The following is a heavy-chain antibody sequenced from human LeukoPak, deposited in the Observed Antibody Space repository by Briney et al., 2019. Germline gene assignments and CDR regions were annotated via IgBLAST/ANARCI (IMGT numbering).Heavy chain of an antibody. D-gene: IGHD2-2*01. Sequence: SETLSLTCADYGGSFSGYYWSWIRQPPGKGLEWIGEINHSGSTNYNPSLKSRVTISVDTSKNQFSLKLSSVTAADTAVYYCASTFDVDCSSTSCYGTNWFDPWGQGTLVTVSS. CDR2: INHSGST. CDR3: ASTFDVDCSSTSCYGTNWFDP. CDR1: GGSFSGYY. V-gene: IGHV4-34*01. J-gene: IGHJ5*02.